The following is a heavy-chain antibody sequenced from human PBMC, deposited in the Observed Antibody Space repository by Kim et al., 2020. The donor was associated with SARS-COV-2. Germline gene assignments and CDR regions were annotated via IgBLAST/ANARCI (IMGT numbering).Heavy chain of an antibody. Sequence: GGSLRLSCAASGFTVSNYGMHWVRQAPGKGLEWVAVIWYDGSNKYYADSVKGRFTISRDNSKNTLYLQMNSLRAEDTAVYYCAKAPADGDYYYWGQGTLVTVSS. J-gene: IGHJ4*02. D-gene: IGHD4-17*01. V-gene: IGHV3-33*06. CDR3: AKAPADGDYYY. CDR1: GFTVSNYG. CDR2: IWYDGSNK.